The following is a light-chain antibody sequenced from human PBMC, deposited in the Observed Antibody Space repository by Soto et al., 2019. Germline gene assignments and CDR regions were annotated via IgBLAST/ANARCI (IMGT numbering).Light chain of an antibody. CDR2: AAF. CDR1: QGISSW. J-gene: IGKJ4*01. CDR3: HPATSLPLT. V-gene: IGKV1-12*01. Sequence: DIQMTHSPSSVSSSVGDRVTITCRESQGISSWLAWYKQKPGKAPTLLIYAAFGLQSGVPSRFIGSGSGTDFTLTIISMQPADFATYYCHPATSLPLTFGGGTKVVIK.